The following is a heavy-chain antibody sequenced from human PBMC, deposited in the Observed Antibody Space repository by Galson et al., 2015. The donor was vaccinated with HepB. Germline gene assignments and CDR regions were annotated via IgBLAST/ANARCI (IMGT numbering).Heavy chain of an antibody. CDR1: GFTFSSYG. V-gene: IGHV3-30*18. CDR2: ISYDGSNK. D-gene: IGHD2-15*01. CDR3: AKDSRYCSGGSCSTYYYGMDV. Sequence: SLRLSCAASGFTFSSYGMHWVRQAPGKGLEWVAVISYDGSNKYYADSVKGRFTISRDNSKNTLYLQMNSLRAEDTAVYYCAKDSRYCSGGSCSTYYYGMDVWGQGTTVTVSS. J-gene: IGHJ6*02.